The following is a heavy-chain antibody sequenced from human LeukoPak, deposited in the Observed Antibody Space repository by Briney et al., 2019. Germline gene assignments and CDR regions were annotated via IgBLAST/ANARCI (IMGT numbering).Heavy chain of an antibody. V-gene: IGHV5-10-1*01. J-gene: IGHJ6*02. D-gene: IGHD5-12*01. Sequence: AGESLKISCKGSGYSFTSYWISWVRQMPGKGLEWMGRIDPSDSYTNYSPSFQGHVTISADKSISTAYLQWSSLKASDTAMYYCARQEEVATIFQGLYYYYGMDVWGQGTTVTVSS. CDR1: GYSFTSYW. CDR3: ARQEEVATIFQGLYYYYGMDV. CDR2: IDPSDSYT.